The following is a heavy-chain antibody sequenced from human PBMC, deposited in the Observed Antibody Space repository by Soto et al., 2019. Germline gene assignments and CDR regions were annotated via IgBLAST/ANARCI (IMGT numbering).Heavy chain of an antibody. CDR3: AKRFGVVPTAIAFDY. Sequence: PGGSLRLSCAASGFTFSSYAMSWVRQAPGKGLEWVSAISGTGGSTYHADSVKGRFTISRDNSKNTLYLQVNSLRAEDTAAYYCAKRFGVVPTAIAFDYWGQGTLVTVSS. CDR1: GFTFSSYA. CDR2: ISGTGGST. J-gene: IGHJ4*02. D-gene: IGHD2-2*01. V-gene: IGHV3-23*01.